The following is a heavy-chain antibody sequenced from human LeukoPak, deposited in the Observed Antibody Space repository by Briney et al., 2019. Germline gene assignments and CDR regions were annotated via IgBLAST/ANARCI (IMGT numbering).Heavy chain of an antibody. Sequence: GGSLRLSCAASGFPFSSYAMNWVRQAPGKGLEWVSAISSSDGSTYYADSVKGRFTISRDNSKNTLYLQMNSLRAEDTAVYFCARAPNSAWHNFDYWGQGTLVTVSS. D-gene: IGHD6-19*01. CDR2: ISSSDGST. CDR1: GFPFSSYA. CDR3: ARAPNSAWHNFDY. J-gene: IGHJ4*02. V-gene: IGHV3-23*01.